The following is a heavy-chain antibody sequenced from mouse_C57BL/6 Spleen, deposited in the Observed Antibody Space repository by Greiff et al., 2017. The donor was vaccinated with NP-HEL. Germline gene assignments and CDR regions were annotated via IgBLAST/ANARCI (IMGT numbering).Heavy chain of an antibody. CDR2: ISDGGSYT. Sequence: EVQRVESGGGLVKPGGSLKLSCAASGFTFSSYAMSWVRQTPEKRLEWVATISDGGSYTYYPDNVKGRFTISRDNAKNNLYLQMSHLKSEDTAMYYCARDLPSSYAMDYWGQGTSVTVSS. J-gene: IGHJ4*01. V-gene: IGHV5-4*01. CDR1: GFTFSSYA. CDR3: ARDLPSSYAMDY.